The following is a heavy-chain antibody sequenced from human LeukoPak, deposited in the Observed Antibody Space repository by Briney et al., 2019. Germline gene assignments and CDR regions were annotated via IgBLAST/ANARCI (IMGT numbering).Heavy chain of an antibody. CDR2: INTDGTST. CDR1: GFTLSEYW. V-gene: IGHV3-74*01. CDR3: ARARYGYTGIVDY. D-gene: IGHD5-18*01. J-gene: IGHJ4*02. Sequence: GGSLRLSCAASGFTLSEYWMHWVRQAPGKGLVWVSRINTDGTSTKYADSVQGRFTDSRDNARNTVYLQMNSLRAEDTAVYYCARARYGYTGIVDYGGQGTLVTASS.